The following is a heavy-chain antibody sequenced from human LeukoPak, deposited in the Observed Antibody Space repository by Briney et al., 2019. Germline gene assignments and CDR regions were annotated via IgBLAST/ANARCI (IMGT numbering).Heavy chain of an antibody. J-gene: IGHJ4*02. CDR1: GGSISDHY. D-gene: IGHD5-18*01. CDR2: IYYSGNT. Sequence: PSETLSLTCTVSGGSISDHYWNWIRQPPGKGLEWIGYIYYSGNTNYNPSLKSRVTISVDTSKNQFSLKLSSVTAADTAVYYCARQQRGYTYGFDYWGQGTLVTVSS. V-gene: IGHV4-59*11. CDR3: ARQQRGYTYGFDY.